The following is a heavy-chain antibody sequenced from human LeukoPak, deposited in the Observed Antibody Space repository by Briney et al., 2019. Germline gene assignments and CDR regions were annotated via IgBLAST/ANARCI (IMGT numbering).Heavy chain of an antibody. V-gene: IGHV1-2*04. J-gene: IGHJ4*02. CDR2: INLNNDDT. Sequence: ASVKVSCKASGYTFTGYYMHWVRQAPGQGLEWMGWINLNNDDTSYAQKFQGWVTMTRDTSISTAYMELSRLRSDDTAVYYCARGYYYDSSGYYQLDYWGQGTLVTVSS. CDR3: ARGYYYDSSGYYQLDY. D-gene: IGHD3-22*01. CDR1: GYTFTGYY.